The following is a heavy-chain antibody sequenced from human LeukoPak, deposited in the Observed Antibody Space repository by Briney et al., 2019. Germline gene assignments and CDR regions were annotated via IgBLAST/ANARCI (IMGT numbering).Heavy chain of an antibody. CDR1: GFTFTSYS. CDR2: ISSSSSYI. CDR3: ARELYGDYAVDY. J-gene: IGHJ4*02. Sequence: PGGSLRLSCAASGFTFTSYSMNWVRQAPGKGLEWVSSISSSSSYIYYADSVKGRFTISRDNAKNSLYLQMNSLRAEDTAVYYCARELYGDYAVDYWGQGNLVTVSS. D-gene: IGHD4-17*01. V-gene: IGHV3-21*01.